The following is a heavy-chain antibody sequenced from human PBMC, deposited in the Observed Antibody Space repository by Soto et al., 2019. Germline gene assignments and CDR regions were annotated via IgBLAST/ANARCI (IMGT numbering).Heavy chain of an antibody. CDR2: INSDGSST. CDR1: GLTFSSYW. CDR3: ARRGAVAGLHY. J-gene: IGHJ4*02. Sequence: EVQLVESGGGLVQPGGSLRVSCAAYGLTFSSYWMHWVSQAPGKGLVWVSRINSDGSSTSYADSVKGRFTISRDNAKNTLYLQMNSLRAEDTAIYYCARRGAVAGLHYWGQGTLVTVSS. V-gene: IGHV3-74*01. D-gene: IGHD6-19*01.